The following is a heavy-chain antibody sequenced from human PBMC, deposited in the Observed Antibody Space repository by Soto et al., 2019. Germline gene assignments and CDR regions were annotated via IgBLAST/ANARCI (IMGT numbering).Heavy chain of an antibody. CDR3: TRDRSEGSGRYFWVDS. J-gene: IGHJ4*02. V-gene: IGHV4-59*12. CDR2: IYYSGST. CDR1: GGSISSYY. Sequence: SETLSLTCTVSGGSISSYYWSWIRQPPGKGLEWIGYIYYSGSTNYNPSLKSRVTISVDTSKNQLSLKLRSVTAADSAIYYCTRDRSEGSGRYFWVDSWGQGILVTVSS. D-gene: IGHD1-26*01.